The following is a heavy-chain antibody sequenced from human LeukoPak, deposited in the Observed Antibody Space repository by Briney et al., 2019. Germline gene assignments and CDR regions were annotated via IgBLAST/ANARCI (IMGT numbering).Heavy chain of an antibody. J-gene: IGHJ5*02. D-gene: IGHD3-10*01. CDR3: ARDDAGWFGELLGIDP. CDR1: GGSISSYY. Sequence: SETLSLTCTVSGGSISSYYWSWIRQPPGKGLEWIGYIYYSGSTNYNPSLKSRVTISVDTSKNQFSLKLSSVTAADTAVYYCARDDAGWFGELLGIDPWGQGTLVTVSS. V-gene: IGHV4-59*01. CDR2: IYYSGST.